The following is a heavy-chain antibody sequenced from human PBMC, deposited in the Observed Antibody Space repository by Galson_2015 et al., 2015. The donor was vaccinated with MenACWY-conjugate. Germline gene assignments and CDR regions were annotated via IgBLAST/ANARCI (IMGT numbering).Heavy chain of an antibody. J-gene: IGHJ3*01. CDR1: GLTFNTHG. V-gene: IGHV3-30*18. Sequence: SLRLSCAASGLTFNTHGLHWVRQAPGKGLEWVAVISFDGSTKNYVDSVMGRFTISRDNSNNTLYLHMNSLRPEDSAVYYCAKVRWLRLNSDAYDVWGQGTMVTVSS. CDR3: AKVRWLRLNSDAYDV. D-gene: IGHD5-12*01. CDR2: ISFDGSTK.